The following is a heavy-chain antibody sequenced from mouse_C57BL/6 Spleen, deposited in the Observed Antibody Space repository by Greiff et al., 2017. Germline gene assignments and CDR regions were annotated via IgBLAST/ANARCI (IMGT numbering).Heavy chain of an antibody. CDR3: ASEDDGYLFAY. CDR2: IHPNSGST. J-gene: IGHJ3*01. D-gene: IGHD2-3*01. V-gene: IGHV1-64*01. Sequence: VQLQQSGAELVKPGASVKLSCKASGYTFTSYWMHWVKQRPGQGLEWIGMIHPNSGSTNYNEKFKSKATLTVDKSSSTAYMQLSSLTSEDSAVYYCASEDDGYLFAYWGQGTLVTVSA. CDR1: GYTFTSYW.